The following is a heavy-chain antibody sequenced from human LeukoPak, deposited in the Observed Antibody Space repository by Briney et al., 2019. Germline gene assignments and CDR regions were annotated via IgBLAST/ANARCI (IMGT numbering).Heavy chain of an antibody. D-gene: IGHD3-22*01. V-gene: IGHV4-34*01. CDR2: INHSGST. CDR1: GGSFSSYY. J-gene: IGHJ1*01. Sequence: PSETLSLTCAVYGGSFSSYYWSWIRPPPGKGLEWIGEINHSGSTDYNPSLKSRVTISVDTSKNQFSLKLSSVTAADTAVYYCAFSSAYQQHCGQGTLVTVSS. CDR3: AFSSAYQQH.